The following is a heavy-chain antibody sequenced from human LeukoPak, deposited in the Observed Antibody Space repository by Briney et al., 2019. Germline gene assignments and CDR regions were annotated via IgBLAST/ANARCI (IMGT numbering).Heavy chain of an antibody. CDR1: GRSISSSSYY. Sequence: PSETLSLTCTVSGRSISSSSYYWGWIRQPPGKGLEWIGSIYYRGSTYYNPSLKSRVTISVDTSKNQFSLKLSSVTAADTAVYYCARHWNRGSRDYWGQGTLVTASS. J-gene: IGHJ4*02. D-gene: IGHD1-26*01. V-gene: IGHV4-39*01. CDR2: IYYRGST. CDR3: ARHWNRGSRDY.